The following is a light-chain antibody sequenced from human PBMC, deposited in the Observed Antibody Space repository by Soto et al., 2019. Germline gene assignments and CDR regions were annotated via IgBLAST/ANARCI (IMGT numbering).Light chain of an antibody. CDR3: QQANSFPIT. J-gene: IGKJ5*01. V-gene: IGKV1-12*01. CDR1: QGISKW. Sequence: DIQMTQSPSSVSASVGDRVTITCRASQGISKWLAWYQQKPGKAPKFLMYAAPTLQSGVPSRFSGSGSWTDFALTISILQPEDFATYYCQQANSFPITFGQGTRLEIK. CDR2: AAP.